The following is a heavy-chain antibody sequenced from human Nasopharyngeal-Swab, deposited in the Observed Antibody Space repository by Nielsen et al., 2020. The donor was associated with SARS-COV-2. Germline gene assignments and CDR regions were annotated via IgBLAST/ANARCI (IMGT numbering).Heavy chain of an antibody. CDR1: GGSFRGYS. CDR2: INHSGST. Sequence: SETLSLTCAVYGGSFRGYSWSWIRQPPGKGLEGIGEINHSGSTNYNPSLKGRVTISVDTSKNQFSLKLSSVSVADTAVYYCARARRPSSMVRHRLNWFDPWGQGTLVTVSS. V-gene: IGHV4-34*01. CDR3: ARARRPSSMVRHRLNWFDP. D-gene: IGHD3-10*01. J-gene: IGHJ5*02.